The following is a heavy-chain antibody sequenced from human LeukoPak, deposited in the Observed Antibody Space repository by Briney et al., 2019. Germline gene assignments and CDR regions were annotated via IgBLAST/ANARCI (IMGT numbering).Heavy chain of an antibody. CDR3: ARGVKGYSNYHDY. V-gene: IGHV4-59*01. Sequence: SETLSLTCTVSGGSISSYYWSWIRQPPGKGLEWIGYIYYSGSTNYNPSLKSRVTISVDTSKKQFSLKLNSVTAADTAVYYCARGVKGYSNYHDYWGQGTLATVSS. D-gene: IGHD4-11*01. CDR2: IYYSGST. CDR1: GGSISSYY. J-gene: IGHJ4*02.